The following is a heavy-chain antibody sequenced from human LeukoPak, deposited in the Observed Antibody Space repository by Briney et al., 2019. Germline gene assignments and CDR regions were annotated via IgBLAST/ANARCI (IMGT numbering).Heavy chain of an antibody. D-gene: IGHD1-20*01. CDR3: ARDRIGGMFRFFDF. CDR1: GFAFSSYS. CDR2: IGSSSSSI. Sequence: GGSLRLSCAASGFAFSSYSFNWVRQTPGKGLEWVSYIGSSSSSIYYADSVKGRFTISRDNAKNTLYLQMNSLRAEDAAVYYCARDRIGGMFRFFDFWGQGTLVTVSS. V-gene: IGHV3-21*05. J-gene: IGHJ4*02.